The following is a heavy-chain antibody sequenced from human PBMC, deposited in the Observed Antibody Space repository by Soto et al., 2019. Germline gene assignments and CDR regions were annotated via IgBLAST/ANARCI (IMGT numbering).Heavy chain of an antibody. CDR3: AIDQGVVVTADNWFDP. CDR1: GGSISSSSYY. Sequence: PSETLSLTCTVSGGSISSSSYYWGWIRQPPGKGLEWIGSIYYSGGTYYNPSLKSRVTISVDTSKNQFSLKLSSVTAADTAVYFCAIDQGVVVTADNWFDPWGQVILVTVSS. D-gene: IGHD2-21*02. V-gene: IGHV4-39*02. CDR2: IYYSGGT. J-gene: IGHJ5*02.